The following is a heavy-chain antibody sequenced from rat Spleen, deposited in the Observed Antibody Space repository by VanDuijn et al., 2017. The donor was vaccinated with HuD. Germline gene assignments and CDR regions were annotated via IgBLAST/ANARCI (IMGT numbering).Heavy chain of an antibody. V-gene: IGHV5-29*01. CDR1: GLNFSKYG. D-gene: IGHD1-11*01. CDR2: ITYDGNST. CDR3: SRGGATRFDY. J-gene: IGHJ2*01. Sequence: EVQLVESGGGFVQPGGSLKLSCAASGLNFSKYGMAWVCQAPMKGLEWVATITYDGNSTFYRDSVKGRFTVSRDNEQNILYLQMDSLRSEDTATYYCSRGGATRFDYWGQGVMVTVSS.